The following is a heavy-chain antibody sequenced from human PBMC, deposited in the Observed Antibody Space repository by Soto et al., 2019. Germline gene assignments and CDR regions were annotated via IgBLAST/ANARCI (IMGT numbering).Heavy chain of an antibody. CDR3: XXXXXGWYY. V-gene: IGHV3-21*01. CDR1: GFTFSSYS. D-gene: IGHD6-19*01. Sequence: EVQLVESGGGLVKPGGSLRLSCAASGFTFSSYSMNWVRQAPGKGLEWVSSISSSSSYIYYADSVKGRFTISRDNAKXXXXXXXXXXXXXXXXXXXXXXXXXGWYYWGQGTLVTVSS. J-gene: IGHJ4*02. CDR2: ISSSSSYI.